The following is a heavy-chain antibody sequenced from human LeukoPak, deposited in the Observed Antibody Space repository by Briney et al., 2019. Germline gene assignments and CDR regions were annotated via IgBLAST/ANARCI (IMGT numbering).Heavy chain of an antibody. CDR3: ARCITMVRGVIQPRAFDI. D-gene: IGHD3-10*01. J-gene: IGHJ3*02. Sequence: ASVKVSCKASGYTFTVYYMHWVRQAPGQGLEWMGWINPNSGGTNYAQKFQGRVTMTRDTSISTAYMELSRLRSDDTAVYYCARCITMVRGVIQPRAFDIWGQGTMVTVSS. CDR2: INPNSGGT. V-gene: IGHV1-2*02. CDR1: GYTFTVYY.